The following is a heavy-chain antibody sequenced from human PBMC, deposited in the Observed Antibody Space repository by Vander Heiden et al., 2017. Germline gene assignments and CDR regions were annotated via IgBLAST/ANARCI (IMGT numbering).Heavy chain of an antibody. CDR2: ISDDGSNK. CDR1: GFTFSSSG. Sequence: QVQLVESGGGVVQPGRSLRLSCAAAGFTFSSSGMSWVRQAPGKGLEWVAVISDDGSNKYYADSVKGRFTISRDNSKNTLYLQMNSLRAEDTAAYYCAKGGDGDGYNLGFDYWGQGTLVTVSS. V-gene: IGHV3-30*18. D-gene: IGHD5-12*01. CDR3: AKGGDGDGYNLGFDY. J-gene: IGHJ4*02.